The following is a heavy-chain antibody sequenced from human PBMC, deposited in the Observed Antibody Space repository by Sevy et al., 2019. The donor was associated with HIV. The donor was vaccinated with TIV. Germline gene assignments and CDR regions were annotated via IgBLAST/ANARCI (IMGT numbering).Heavy chain of an antibody. CDR1: GYTFTGYY. CDR2: INPNSGGT. V-gene: IGHV1-2*02. Sequence: ASVKVSCKASGYTFTGYYMHWVRQAPGQGLEWMGWINPNSGGTNYAQTFQGRVTMTRDTSISTAYMELSRLRSDDTAVYYCARDPHFNDAFDIWGQGTMVTVSS. J-gene: IGHJ3*02. CDR3: ARDPHFNDAFDI.